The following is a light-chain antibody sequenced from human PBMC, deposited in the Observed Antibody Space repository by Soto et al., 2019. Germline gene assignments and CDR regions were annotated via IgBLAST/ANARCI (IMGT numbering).Light chain of an antibody. V-gene: IGKV3-11*01. CDR1: QSVSSY. CDR2: DAS. J-gene: IGKJ1*01. CDR3: QQRSNRPPWT. Sequence: EIVLTQSPGTLSLSPGERATLSCRASQSVSSYLAWYQQKPGQAPRLLIYDASNRATGIPTRFRGSGSGTVFTLTITSLEPEDFAVYYCQQRSNRPPWTFGQGTKVDIK.